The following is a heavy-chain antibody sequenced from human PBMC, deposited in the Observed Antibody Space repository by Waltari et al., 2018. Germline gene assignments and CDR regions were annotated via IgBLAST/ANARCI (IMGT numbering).Heavy chain of an antibody. CDR2: RIPIFCTA. J-gene: IGHJ4*02. CDR3: ASYDYDSSGYYYVGVDY. V-gene: IGHV1-69*01. CDR1: GGTFSSYA. Sequence: QVQLVQSGAEVKKPGSSVKVSCKASGGTFSSYAISWVRQAPGKGLEGLGGRIPIFCTANYAQKCQGRVTITADESTSTAYMELSRLRSEDTAVYYCASYDYDSSGYYYVGVDYWGQGTLVTVSS. D-gene: IGHD3-22*01.